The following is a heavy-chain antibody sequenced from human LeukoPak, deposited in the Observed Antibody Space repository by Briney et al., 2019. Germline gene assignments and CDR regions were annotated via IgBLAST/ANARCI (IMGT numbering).Heavy chain of an antibody. CDR3: AFGTMIRGVIKSPFDY. D-gene: IGHD3-10*01. CDR1: GGSFSDYY. CDR2: INHSGST. V-gene: IGHV4-34*01. Sequence: SETLSLTFAVYGGSFSDYYWSWTRQPPGKGLECIGEINHSGSTNYNPSLNSRVTISVDKSNNQFSLTLSSVTAADTAVYYCAFGTMIRGVIKSPFDYWGQGTLVTVSS. J-gene: IGHJ4*02.